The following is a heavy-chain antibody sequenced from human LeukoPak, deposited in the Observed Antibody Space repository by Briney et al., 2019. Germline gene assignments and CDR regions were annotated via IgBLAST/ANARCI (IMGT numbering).Heavy chain of an antibody. V-gene: IGHV4-39*07. CDR3: ARSMVRGVIYFDY. CDR2: IYYDGST. D-gene: IGHD3-10*01. Sequence: SEILSLTCSVSGDSISRSSYYWGWIRQPPGEGLEWIGTIYYDGSTYHNPPLKSRVTISVDASKNQFSLQLNSVTPEDAAVYYCARSMVRGVIYFDYWGQGTLVTVSS. CDR1: GDSISRSSYY. J-gene: IGHJ4*02.